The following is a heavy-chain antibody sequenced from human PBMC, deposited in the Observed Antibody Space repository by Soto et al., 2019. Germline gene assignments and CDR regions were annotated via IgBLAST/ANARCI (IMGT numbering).Heavy chain of an antibody. CDR3: ARGDTPMITGMDSFDI. D-gene: IGHD5-18*01. CDR1: GFTFSRYW. Sequence: PGGSLRLSCAASGFTFSRYWMNWVRQAPGKGLERVANIKQDGTEKNYVDSVKGRFTISRDNARKSLYLQMDSLRAEDTAVYFCARGDTPMITGMDSFDIWGQGTMVTVSS. V-gene: IGHV3-7*01. J-gene: IGHJ3*02. CDR2: IKQDGTEK.